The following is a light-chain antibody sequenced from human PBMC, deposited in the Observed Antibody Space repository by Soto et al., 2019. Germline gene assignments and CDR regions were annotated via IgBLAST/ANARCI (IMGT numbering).Light chain of an antibody. V-gene: IGKV3-20*01. J-gene: IGKJ1*01. CDR1: QTVSSSY. CDR2: GAS. CDR3: QQYGSSPWT. Sequence: VMTQSPATLSVSPGERATLSCRSSQTVSSSYLAWYQQKPGQAPRLLIYGASSRATGIPDRFSGSGSGTDFTLTISRLEPEDVAVYYCQQYGSSPWTFGQGTKVDIK.